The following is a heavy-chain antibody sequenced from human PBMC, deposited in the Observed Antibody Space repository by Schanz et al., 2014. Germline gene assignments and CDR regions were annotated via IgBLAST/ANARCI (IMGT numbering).Heavy chain of an antibody. J-gene: IGHJ3*02. CDR2: IKQDESEK. CDR1: GFTFSNYW. CDR3: ARDGYSVVVISPTESFDI. D-gene: IGHD2-21*01. Sequence: EVQLLESGGGLVQPGGSLRLSCVASGFTFSNYWMTWVRQAPGKGLEWVANIKQDESEKYYVDSVKGRFTISRDNAKNSLFLHMNSLRAEDTAVYYCARDGYSVVVISPTESFDIWGQGTMVTVSP. V-gene: IGHV3-7*01.